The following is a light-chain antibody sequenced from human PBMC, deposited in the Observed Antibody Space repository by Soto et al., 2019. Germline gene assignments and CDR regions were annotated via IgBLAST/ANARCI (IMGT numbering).Light chain of an antibody. V-gene: IGLV4-69*01. CDR3: QTWDTGIQV. J-gene: IGLJ2*01. CDR1: SAHSNYV. Sequence: QLVLTQSPPASASLGASVKLTCTLSSAHSNYVIAWHQQQPEKGPRYLMKLNSDGSHSKGDGIPDRFSGSSSGAERYLTISSLQSEDEADYYCQTWDTGIQVFGGGTKVTVL. CDR2: LNSDGSH.